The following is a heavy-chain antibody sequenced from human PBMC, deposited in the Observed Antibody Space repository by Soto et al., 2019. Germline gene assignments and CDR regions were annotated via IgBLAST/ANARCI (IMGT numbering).Heavy chain of an antibody. CDR1: GFIFDDYG. Sequence: PGGSLRLSCAASGFIFDDYGMSWARQAPGKGLEWVSAINWIGGSTNYADSMKGRFTISRDNAKNSLYLQMSSLRAEDTALYYCARHGGTPDLYFDYWGQGTPVTVSS. V-gene: IGHV3-20*04. D-gene: IGHD3-16*01. J-gene: IGHJ4*02. CDR3: ARHGGTPDLYFDY. CDR2: INWIGGST.